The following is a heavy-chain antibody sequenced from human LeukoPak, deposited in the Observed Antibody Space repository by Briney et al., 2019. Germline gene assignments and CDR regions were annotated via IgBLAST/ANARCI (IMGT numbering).Heavy chain of an antibody. J-gene: IGHJ4*02. Sequence: ASVKVSCKASGYTFTSYDINWVRQATGQGLERMGWMNPNSGNTGYAQKFQGRVTITRNTSISTAYMELSSLRSEDTAVYYCARVALAYCGGDCYSDYWGQGTLVTVSS. CDR3: ARVALAYCGGDCYSDY. CDR2: MNPNSGNT. D-gene: IGHD2-21*02. CDR1: GYTFTSYD. V-gene: IGHV1-8*03.